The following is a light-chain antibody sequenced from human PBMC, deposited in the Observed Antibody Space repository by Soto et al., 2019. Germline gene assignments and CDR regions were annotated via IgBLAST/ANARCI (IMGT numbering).Light chain of an antibody. CDR2: GAS. CDR3: QYYGSSLYT. J-gene: IGKJ2*01. Sequence: EIVLTQAPGTLSLSPGERATLSCRASQSVNNNYLTWYQQKPGQAPRLLIYGASTRSTGIPDRFSGSGSGTDFTLSVSRLEPEDVAVYYCQYYGSSLYTFGQGTKLEVK. V-gene: IGKV3-20*01. CDR1: QSVNNNY.